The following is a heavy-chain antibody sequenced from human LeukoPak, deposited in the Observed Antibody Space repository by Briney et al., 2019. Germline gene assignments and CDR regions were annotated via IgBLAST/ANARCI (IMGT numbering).Heavy chain of an antibody. J-gene: IGHJ3*02. CDR3: ASPLGIGAFEI. CDR2: IYSGGST. V-gene: IGHV3-66*01. D-gene: IGHD7-27*01. Sequence: GGSLRLSCAASGFTVSYYYMSWVRQAPGKGLEWVSIIYSGGSTYYADSAKGRFTISRDNSENTLYLQMNSLRADDTAVYHCASPLGIGAFEIWGRGTMVTVSS. CDR1: GFTVSYYY.